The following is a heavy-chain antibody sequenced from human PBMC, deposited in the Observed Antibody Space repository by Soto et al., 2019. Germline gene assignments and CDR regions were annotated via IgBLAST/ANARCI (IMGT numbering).Heavy chain of an antibody. CDR2: IYYSGST. Sequence: SETLSLTCTVSGGSISSYYWSWIRQPPGKGLEWIGYIYYSGSTNYNPSLKSRVTISVDTSKNQFSLKLSSVTAADTAVYYCARHNAARHYDILTGYYDYWGQGTLVTVS. CDR1: GGSISSYY. D-gene: IGHD3-9*01. J-gene: IGHJ4*02. V-gene: IGHV4-59*08. CDR3: ARHNAARHYDILTGYYDY.